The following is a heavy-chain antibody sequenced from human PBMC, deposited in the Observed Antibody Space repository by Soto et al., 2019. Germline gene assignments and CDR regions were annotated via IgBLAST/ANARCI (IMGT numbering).Heavy chain of an antibody. CDR1: GFTFSSYG. V-gene: IGHV3-30*18. Sequence: PGGSLRLSCAASGFTFSSYGMHWVRQAPGKGLEWVAVTSHDESNKHYADSVRGRFSISRDNSKDTLSLQMNNLRADDTAVYYCAKEAGQYSLVYDYDDYFDYWGQGTLVTVSS. CDR3: AKEAGQYSLVYDYDDYFDY. D-gene: IGHD4-17*01. J-gene: IGHJ4*02. CDR2: TSHDESNK.